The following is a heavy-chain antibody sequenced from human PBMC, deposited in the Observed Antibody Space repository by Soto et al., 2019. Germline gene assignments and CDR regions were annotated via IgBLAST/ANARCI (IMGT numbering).Heavy chain of an antibody. CDR1: GGSFGNSA. D-gene: IGHD3-3*01. V-gene: IGHV1-69*01. CDR2: FIPVYRTL. J-gene: IGHJ4*02. Sequence: QVQLVQSGAEVKKPGSSVKVSCKASGGSFGNSAINWVRQTPGQGLEWLGGFIPVYRTLNYAQKFQGRVTSTADESTGTAYMTLSSLVSDDTAVYYGAKGVIWIGYFTVDSWGQGTRVTVSS. CDR3: AKGVIWIGYFTVDS.